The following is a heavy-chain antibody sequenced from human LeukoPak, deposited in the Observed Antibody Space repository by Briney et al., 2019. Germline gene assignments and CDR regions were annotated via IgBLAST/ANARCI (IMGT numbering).Heavy chain of an antibody. D-gene: IGHD4-17*01. V-gene: IGHV1-69*05. CDR2: IIPIFGTA. CDR3: ATQDYVLVIDI. CDR1: GGTFSSYA. Sequence: GASVKVSCKASGGTFSSYAISWVRQAPGQGLEWMGGIIPIFGTANYAQKFQGRVTITTDESTSTAYMELSSLRSEDTAVYYCATQDYVLVIDIWGQGTMVTVSS. J-gene: IGHJ3*02.